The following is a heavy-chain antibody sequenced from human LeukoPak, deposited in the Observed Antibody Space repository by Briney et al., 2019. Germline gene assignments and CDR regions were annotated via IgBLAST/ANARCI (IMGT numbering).Heavy chain of an antibody. V-gene: IGHV4-30-2*01. D-gene: IGHD5-18*01. CDR2: IYHSGST. CDR1: GGSISSGGYS. Sequence: SETLSLTCAVSGGSISSGGYSWSWIRQPPGKGLEWIGYIYHSGSTYYNPSLKSRVTISVDRSKNQFSLKLSSVTAADTAVYYCARDHEDTAIPPLWGQGTLVTVSS. CDR3: ARDHEDTAIPPL. J-gene: IGHJ4*02.